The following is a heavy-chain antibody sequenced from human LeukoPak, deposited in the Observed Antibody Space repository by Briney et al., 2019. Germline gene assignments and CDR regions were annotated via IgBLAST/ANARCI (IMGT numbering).Heavy chain of an antibody. CDR1: GFTFSSYA. D-gene: IGHD2-2*01. CDR2: ISYDGSNK. CDR3: ARDWSKGLYQLPHFGY. V-gene: IGHV3-30-3*01. J-gene: IGHJ4*02. Sequence: GGSLRLSCAASGFTFSSYAMHWVRQAPGKGLEWVAVISYDGSNKYYADSVKGRFTISRDNSKNTLYLQMNSLRAEDTAVYYCARDWSKGLYQLPHFGYWGQGTLVTVSS.